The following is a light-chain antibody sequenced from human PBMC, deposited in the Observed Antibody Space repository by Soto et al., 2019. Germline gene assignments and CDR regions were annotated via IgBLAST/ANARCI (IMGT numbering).Light chain of an antibody. V-gene: IGKV3-15*01. J-gene: IGKJ1*01. CDR2: GAS. CDR3: QQYNNWPGT. CDR1: QSLNRD. Sequence: IVMTQSPATLSMSPGERATLSCRVSQSLNRDLAWYQQKPGQSPRLLIFGASIRATGIPARFSGSGSGTEFTLTIGSLQSEDCALYYCQQYNNWPGTFDQGTKVEI.